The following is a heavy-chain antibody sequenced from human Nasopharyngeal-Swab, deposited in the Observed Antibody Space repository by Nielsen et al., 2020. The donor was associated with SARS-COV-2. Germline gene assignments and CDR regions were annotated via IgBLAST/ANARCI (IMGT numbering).Heavy chain of an antibody. CDR1: GYTFTNYG. Sequence: ASVKVSYKVSGYTFTNYGIHWVRQAPGQRLEWMGWINPGTVNTKYSQKFQGRVTISRDTSASTAYMELSSLRSEDTAVYYCARAPGVDYYYYMDVWGNGTTVTVSS. CDR2: INPGTVNT. CDR3: ARAPGVDYYYYMDV. J-gene: IGHJ6*03. V-gene: IGHV1-3*01.